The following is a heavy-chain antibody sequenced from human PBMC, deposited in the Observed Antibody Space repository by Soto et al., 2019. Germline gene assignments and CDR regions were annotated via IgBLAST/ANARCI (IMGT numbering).Heavy chain of an antibody. Sequence: XVKVSSKASGYTFTSYGISRVRQAPGQGLEWMGWINAYNGNTNYAQKLQGRVTMTTDTSTSTAYMELRSLRSDDTAVYYCARDRTVVIDYWGQGTLVTVSS. V-gene: IGHV1-18*01. J-gene: IGHJ4*02. CDR1: GYTFTSYG. D-gene: IGHD4-17*01. CDR2: INAYNGNT. CDR3: ARDRTVVIDY.